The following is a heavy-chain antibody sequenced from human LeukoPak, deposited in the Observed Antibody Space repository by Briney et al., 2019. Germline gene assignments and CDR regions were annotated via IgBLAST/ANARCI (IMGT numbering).Heavy chain of an antibody. D-gene: IGHD3-10*01. Sequence: SETLSLTCAVYGGSFSGYYWSWIRQPPGKGLEWIGEINHSGSTNYNPSLKSRVTISVDTSKNQFSLKLSSVTAADTAVYHCARLTRGYWGQGTLVTVSS. CDR2: INHSGST. CDR1: GGSFSGYY. CDR3: ARLTRGY. J-gene: IGHJ4*02. V-gene: IGHV4-34*01.